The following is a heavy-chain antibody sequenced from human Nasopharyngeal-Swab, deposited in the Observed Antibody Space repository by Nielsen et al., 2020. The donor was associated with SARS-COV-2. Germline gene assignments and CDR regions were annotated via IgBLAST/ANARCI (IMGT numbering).Heavy chain of an antibody. J-gene: IGHJ4*02. CDR2: INTDGSEE. V-gene: IGHV3-7*01. CDR1: GFTFGSHW. CDR3: AALGFRTIDH. Sequence: GESLKISCSASGFTFGSHWMSWVRQAPGKGLQCVANINTDGSEEYYLDSVKGRFTISRDNHKNSLYLQMNSLRADDTAVYFCAALGFRTIDHWGQGTLVTVSS. D-gene: IGHD1-7*01.